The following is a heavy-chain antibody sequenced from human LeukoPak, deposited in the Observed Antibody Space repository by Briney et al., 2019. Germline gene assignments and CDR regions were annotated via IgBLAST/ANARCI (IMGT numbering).Heavy chain of an antibody. J-gene: IGHJ4*02. CDR2: INPNTGGT. CDR3: AMCLSGYYLGFDY. D-gene: IGHD3-3*01. Sequence: GASVKVSCKASGYTFTDYFIHWVRQAPGQGLEWMGWINPNTGGTNCAQKFQGRVTMTRDTSISTAYMELSRLRSDDTAVYYCAMCLSGYYLGFDYWGQGTLVTVSS. V-gene: IGHV1-2*02. CDR1: GYTFTDYF.